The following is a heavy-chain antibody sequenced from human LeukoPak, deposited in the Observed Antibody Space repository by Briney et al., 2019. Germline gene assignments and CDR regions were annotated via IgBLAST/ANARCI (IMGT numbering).Heavy chain of an antibody. CDR3: ARIGWDIVVVPAAKYAFDI. V-gene: IGHV4-61*02. CDR2: IYTSGST. D-gene: IGHD2-2*01. Sequence: SETLSLTCTVSGGSISSGSYYWSWIRQPAGKGLEWIGRIYTSGSTNYNPSLKSRVTISVDTSKNQSSLKLSSVTAADTAVYYCARIGWDIVVVPAAKYAFDIWGQGTMVTVSS. J-gene: IGHJ3*02. CDR1: GGSISSGSYY.